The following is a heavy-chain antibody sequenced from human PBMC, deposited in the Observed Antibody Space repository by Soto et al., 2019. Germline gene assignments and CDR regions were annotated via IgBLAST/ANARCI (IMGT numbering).Heavy chain of an antibody. D-gene: IGHD3-9*01. CDR2: IWYDGSNK. V-gene: IGHV3-33*01. Sequence: GGSLRLSCAASGFTFSSYGMHWFRQAPGKGLEWVAVIWYDGSNKYYADSVKGRFTISRDNSKNTLYLQMNSLRAEDTAVYYCARTYYDFFTGYSPFYDYGMDVLGQAPTVTV. CDR3: ARTYYDFFTGYSPFYDYGMDV. CDR1: GFTFSSYG. J-gene: IGHJ6*02.